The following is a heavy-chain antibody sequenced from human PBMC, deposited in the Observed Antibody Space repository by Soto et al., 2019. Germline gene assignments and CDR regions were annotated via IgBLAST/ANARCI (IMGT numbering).Heavy chain of an antibody. Sequence: SETLSLTCTVSGASINDYYWSWIRQTPGKGLEWVGFMYYSETTKYNPSLKGRVNMSLDTSKNQVSLHLKSVTAADTAVYYCARANSSTWYKLEYKWFDPWGLGTLVTFS. D-gene: IGHD6-13*01. J-gene: IGHJ5*02. CDR1: GASINDYY. CDR3: ARANSSTWYKLEYKWFDP. CDR2: MYYSETT. V-gene: IGHV4-59*01.